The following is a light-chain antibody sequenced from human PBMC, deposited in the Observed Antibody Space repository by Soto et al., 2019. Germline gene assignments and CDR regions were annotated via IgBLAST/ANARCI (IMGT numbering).Light chain of an antibody. J-gene: IGLJ1*01. V-gene: IGLV2-14*01. CDR3: SSYTTSSTYV. Sequence: SVLTPPASVSGSTGQSITISCTGTSSDVGGYNYVSWHQQHPGKVPKLMIYDVSYRPSGVSNRFSGSKSCNTASLTISGLQAEDEADYYCSSYTTSSTYVFGTGTKVTVL. CDR1: SSDVGGYNY. CDR2: DVS.